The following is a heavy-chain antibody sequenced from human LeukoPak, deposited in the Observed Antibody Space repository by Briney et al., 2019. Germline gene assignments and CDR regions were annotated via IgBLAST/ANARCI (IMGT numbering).Heavy chain of an antibody. CDR1: GGSISTYY. CDR2: INHSGST. D-gene: IGHD3-3*01. V-gene: IGHV4-34*01. CDR3: ARHGRRTIFDY. J-gene: IGHJ4*02. Sequence: NASETLSLTCIVSGGSISTYYWSWIRQPPGKGLEWIGEINHSGSTNYDPSLKSRVTISVDTSKKQFSLKLSSVTAADTAVYYCARHGRRTIFDYWGQGTLVTVSS.